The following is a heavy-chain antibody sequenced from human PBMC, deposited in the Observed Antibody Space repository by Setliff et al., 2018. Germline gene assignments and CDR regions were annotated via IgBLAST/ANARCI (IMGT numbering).Heavy chain of an antibody. CDR1: GYTFTGYY. V-gene: IGHV1-2*04. Sequence: ASVKVSCKASGYTFTGYYMHWVRQAPGQGLEWMGWINPNSGGTNYAQKFQGWVTMTRDTSISTAYMELSRLRSDETAVYYCARGAGGIWQWGYYFDYWGQGTLVTVSS. CDR2: INPNSGGT. D-gene: IGHD6-19*01. J-gene: IGHJ4*02. CDR3: ARGAGGIWQWGYYFDY.